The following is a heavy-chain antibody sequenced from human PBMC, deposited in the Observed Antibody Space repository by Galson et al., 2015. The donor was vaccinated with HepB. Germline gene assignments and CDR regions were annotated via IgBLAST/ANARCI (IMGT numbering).Heavy chain of an antibody. J-gene: IGHJ4*02. CDR1: GFTFSSYA. Sequence: SLRLSCAASGFTFSSYAMHWVRQAPGKGLEWVAVISYDGSNKYYADSVKGRFTISRDNSKNTLYLQMNSLRAEDTAVYYCARAPQVALWFGGGYFDYWGQGTLVTVSS. V-gene: IGHV3-30*04. CDR2: ISYDGSNK. D-gene: IGHD3-10*01. CDR3: ARAPQVALWFGGGYFDY.